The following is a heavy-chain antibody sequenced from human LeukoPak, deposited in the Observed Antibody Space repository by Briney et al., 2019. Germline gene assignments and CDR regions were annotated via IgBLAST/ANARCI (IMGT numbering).Heavy chain of an antibody. J-gene: IGHJ4*02. CDR2: ISSSGSSI. D-gene: IGHD1-1*01. CDR3: VRGPTGY. Sequence: GGSLRLSCAVSGFSFSGSEMNWGRQAPGKGLEWVSYISSSGSSIFYADSMKGRFTISRDNAKNSLYLQMNILRAEDTAVYYCVRGPTGYWGQGTLVTVSS. V-gene: IGHV3-48*03. CDR1: GFSFSGSE.